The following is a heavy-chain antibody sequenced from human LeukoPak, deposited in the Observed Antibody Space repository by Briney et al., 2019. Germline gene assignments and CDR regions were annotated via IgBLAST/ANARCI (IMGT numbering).Heavy chain of an antibody. Sequence: GGSLILSCEASGFTVSGNYMSWVRQAPGKGLEWVSVIFSGGSTYYAGSVKGRFTISRDNSKNTLYLQMNSLRAEDTAVYYCARGRHCSGGSCYPHDAFDIWGQGTMVTVSS. J-gene: IGHJ3*02. D-gene: IGHD2-15*01. CDR2: IFSGGST. V-gene: IGHV3-53*01. CDR1: GFTVSGNY. CDR3: ARGRHCSGGSCYPHDAFDI.